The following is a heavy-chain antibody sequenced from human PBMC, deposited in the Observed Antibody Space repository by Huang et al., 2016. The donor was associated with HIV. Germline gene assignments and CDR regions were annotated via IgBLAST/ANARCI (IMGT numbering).Heavy chain of an antibody. CDR1: GGSVSSGSYY. CDR3: ARDTPLGATTGFDY. Sequence: QVQLQESGPGLVKPSETLSLTCTVSGGSVSSGSYYWSWIRQPPGKGLEWIGYIYYSGSTNYNPSLKSRVTISVDTSKNQFSLKLSSVTAADTAVYYCARDTPLGATTGFDYWDQGTLVTVSS. CDR2: IYYSGST. D-gene: IGHD1-26*01. V-gene: IGHV4-61*01. J-gene: IGHJ4*02.